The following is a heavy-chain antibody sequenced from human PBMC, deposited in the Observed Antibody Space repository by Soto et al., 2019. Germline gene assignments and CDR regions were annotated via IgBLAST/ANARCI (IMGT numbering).Heavy chain of an antibody. CDR3: AKDLYYYDSSGYLPTPDY. CDR2: ISGSGGST. D-gene: IGHD3-22*01. V-gene: IGHV3-23*01. J-gene: IGHJ4*02. Sequence: PAGSLRLSCAASGFTFSSYAMSWVRQAPGKGLEWVSAISGSGGSTYYAASVKGRFTISRDNSKNTLYLQMNSLRAEDTAVYYCAKDLYYYDSSGYLPTPDYWGQGTLVTVSS. CDR1: GFTFSSYA.